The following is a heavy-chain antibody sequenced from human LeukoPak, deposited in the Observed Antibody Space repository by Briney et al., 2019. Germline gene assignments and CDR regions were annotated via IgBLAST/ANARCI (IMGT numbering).Heavy chain of an antibody. CDR3: ARHGYCSSTSCLEAAFDI. Sequence: SETLSLTCTVSGGSISSSSYYWGWIRQPPGKGLEWIGSIYYSGSTYYNPSLKSRVTISVDTSKNQFSLKLSSVTAADTAVYYCARHGYCSSTSCLEAAFDIWGQGTMVTVSS. CDR2: IYYSGST. V-gene: IGHV4-39*01. D-gene: IGHD2-2*03. CDR1: GGSISSSSYY. J-gene: IGHJ3*02.